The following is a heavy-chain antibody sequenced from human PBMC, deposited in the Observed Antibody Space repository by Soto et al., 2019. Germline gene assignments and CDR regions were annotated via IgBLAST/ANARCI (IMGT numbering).Heavy chain of an antibody. V-gene: IGHV1-3*04. CDR1: GYTFNNYV. CDR2: INTGNDNT. J-gene: IGHJ2*01. Sequence: QVPLVQSGAEVKKPGASVRVSCKASGYTFNNYVIHWVRQAPGQRLEWMGWINTGNDNTTYSHKFQARVTIARDTSATTVYMELSSLTSEDTAIYYCAGDSGWYFDLWGRGSLVTVSS. CDR3: AGDSGWYFDL. D-gene: IGHD3-10*01.